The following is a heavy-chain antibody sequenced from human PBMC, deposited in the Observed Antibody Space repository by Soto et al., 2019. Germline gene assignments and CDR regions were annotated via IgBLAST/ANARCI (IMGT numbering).Heavy chain of an antibody. Sequence: EVQLVESGGGLVKPGGSLRLSCAASGFTFSSYSMNWVRQAPGKGLEWVSSVSSSSSYIYYADSVKGRFTISRDNAKNSLYLQMNSLRAEDTAVYYCAKDYSNYAAYYYGMDVWGQGTTVTVSS. CDR2: VSSSSSYI. J-gene: IGHJ6*02. CDR1: GFTFSSYS. CDR3: AKDYSNYAAYYYGMDV. V-gene: IGHV3-21*01. D-gene: IGHD4-4*01.